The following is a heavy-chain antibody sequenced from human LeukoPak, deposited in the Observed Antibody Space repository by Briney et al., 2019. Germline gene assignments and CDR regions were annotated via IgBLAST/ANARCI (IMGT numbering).Heavy chain of an antibody. V-gene: IGHV3-20*04. CDR1: GFTFSNYG. CDR3: ARGLGEFPMTVAAFFDF. Sequence: GGSLRLSCAAFGFTFSNYGMHWVRQAPGKGPEWVSGSNWNGGNTAYADSVKGRFTISRDNARGILYLQMNNLRAEDTALYYCARGLGEFPMTVAAFFDFWGKGTRVTVSS. D-gene: IGHD3-22*01. J-gene: IGHJ4*02. CDR2: SNWNGGNT.